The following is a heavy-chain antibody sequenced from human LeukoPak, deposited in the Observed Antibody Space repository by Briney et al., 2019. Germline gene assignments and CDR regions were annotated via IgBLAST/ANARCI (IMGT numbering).Heavy chain of an antibody. Sequence: SQTLSLTCAVSGGSISSGGYSWSWIRQPPGKGLEWIRYIYHSGSTYYNPSLKSRVTISVDRSKNQFSLKLSSVTAADTAVYYCARLRTTAYYYYGMDVWGQGTTVTVSS. D-gene: IGHD4-17*01. CDR3: ARLRTTAYYYYGMDV. CDR1: GGSISSGGYS. J-gene: IGHJ6*02. V-gene: IGHV4-30-2*01. CDR2: IYHSGST.